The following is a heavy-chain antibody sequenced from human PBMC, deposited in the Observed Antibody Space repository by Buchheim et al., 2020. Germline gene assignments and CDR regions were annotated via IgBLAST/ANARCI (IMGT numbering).Heavy chain of an antibody. Sequence: EVQLVQSGAEVKKPGDSLKISCQVSGYTFTNFWIGWVRQMPGKGLEWMAIIYPGDSDTRYSPSFQGQVTISADKSISSASPQWSSLKASDTAIYYCARLASSWYSAFDFWGQGTL. CDR1: GYTFTNFW. CDR3: ARLASSWYSAFDF. D-gene: IGHD6-13*01. V-gene: IGHV5-51*01. J-gene: IGHJ4*02. CDR2: IYPGDSDT.